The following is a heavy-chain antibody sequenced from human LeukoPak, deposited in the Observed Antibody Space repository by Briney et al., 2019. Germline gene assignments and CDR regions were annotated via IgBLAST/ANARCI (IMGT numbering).Heavy chain of an antibody. CDR2: IYFSGTT. J-gene: IGHJ6*02. V-gene: IGHV4-59*01. CDR1: GGSISNYY. D-gene: IGHD4-17*01. CDR3: AREDPQTTVPEGLDV. Sequence: PSETLSLTCTVSGGSISNYYWSWLRQPPGKGLEWIGYIYFSGTTNINPSLKSRVTISVDMSKNQFSLKLSSVTAADTAVYYCAREDPQTTVPEGLDVWGQGTTVTVSS.